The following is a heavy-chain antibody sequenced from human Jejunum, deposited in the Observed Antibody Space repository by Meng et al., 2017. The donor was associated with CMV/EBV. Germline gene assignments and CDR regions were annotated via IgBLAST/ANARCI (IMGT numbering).Heavy chain of an antibody. V-gene: IGHV4-4*07. CDR1: CCIVNNYY. CDR2: FYSSDTY. J-gene: IGHJ4*02. D-gene: IGHD1-26*01. CDR3: ARGPGASTREGFDY. Sequence: GPLMLKPSDTLPSTFTVSCCIVNNYYWSWILQSAGKGLEWIGRFYSSDTYNYHPSLDSRVTMSLDTSKNQFSLNLRSVTAADTATYYCARGPGASTREGFDYWGPGTLVTVSS.